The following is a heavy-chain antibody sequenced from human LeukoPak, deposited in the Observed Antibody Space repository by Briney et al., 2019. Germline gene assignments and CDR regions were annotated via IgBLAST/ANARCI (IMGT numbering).Heavy chain of an antibody. CDR1: GYTFTSYD. Sequence: GASGKVSCKASGYTFTSYDINWVRQATGQGLEWVGWMNPNSGNTGYAQKFRGRVTMTRDTSISTAYMELSSLRSEDTAVYYCAKAGIVATMNADWFDPWGQGTLVTVSS. D-gene: IGHD5-12*01. CDR3: AKAGIVATMNADWFDP. V-gene: IGHV1-8*01. CDR2: MNPNSGNT. J-gene: IGHJ5*02.